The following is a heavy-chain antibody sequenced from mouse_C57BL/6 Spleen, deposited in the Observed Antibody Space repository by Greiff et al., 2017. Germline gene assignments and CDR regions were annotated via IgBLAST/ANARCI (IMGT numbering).Heavy chain of an antibody. CDR1: GYTFTSYW. J-gene: IGHJ4*01. Sequence: QVQLQQPGAELVKPGASVKVSCKASGYTFTSYWMHWVKQMPGHGLEWIGRIHPSDSDPTYNQKYNGKATLTVDKTSSTAYMQLISLTSDDSAVYYFAISGYYLRVYAIDYWGQGTSVTVSS. V-gene: IGHV1-74*01. CDR2: IHPSDSDP. D-gene: IGHD2-3*01. CDR3: AISGYYLRVYAIDY.